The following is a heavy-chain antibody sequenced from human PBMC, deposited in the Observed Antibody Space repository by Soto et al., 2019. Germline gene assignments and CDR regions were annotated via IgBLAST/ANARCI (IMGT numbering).Heavy chain of an antibody. Sequence: GASVKVSCKASGGTFSSYAISWVRQAPGQGLEWMGGIIPIFGTANYAQKFQGRVTITADESTSTAYMELSSLRSEDTAVYYCARVWTGTTNYYYYYGMDVWGQGTTVTVSS. D-gene: IGHD1-7*01. CDR3: ARVWTGTTNYYYYYGMDV. V-gene: IGHV1-69*13. J-gene: IGHJ6*02. CDR1: GGTFSSYA. CDR2: IIPIFGTA.